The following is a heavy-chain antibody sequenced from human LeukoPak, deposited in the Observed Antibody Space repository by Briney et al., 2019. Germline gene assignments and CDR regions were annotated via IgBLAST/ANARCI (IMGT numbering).Heavy chain of an antibody. V-gene: IGHV4-34*01. D-gene: IGHD2-2*02. Sequence: SETLSLTCAVYGGSFSGYYWSWIRQPPGKGLEWIGEINHSGSTNYNPSLKSRVTISVDTSKNQFSLKLRSVTAADTAVYYCAXXXXXXXXAAINRYYYYGMDVWGQGTTVTVSS. CDR1: GGSFSGYY. J-gene: IGHJ6*02. CDR2: INHSGST. CDR3: AXXXXXXXXAAINRYYYYGMDV.